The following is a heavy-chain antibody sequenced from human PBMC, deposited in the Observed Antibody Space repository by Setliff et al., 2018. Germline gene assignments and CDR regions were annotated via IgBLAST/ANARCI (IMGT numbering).Heavy chain of an antibody. V-gene: IGHV4-39*01. CDR1: GGSISSYY. CDR2: IYYSGST. D-gene: IGHD5-12*01. CDR3: ARRDIVAQSSYDFCGMTDY. J-gene: IGHJ4*02. Sequence: SETLSLTCTVSGGSISSYYWGWIRQPPGKGPEWIGSIYYSGSTYYNPSPKKRVTISVDTSKNQFSLKLSSVIAADTAVYYCARRDIVAQSSYDFCGMTDYWGQGTLVTVSS.